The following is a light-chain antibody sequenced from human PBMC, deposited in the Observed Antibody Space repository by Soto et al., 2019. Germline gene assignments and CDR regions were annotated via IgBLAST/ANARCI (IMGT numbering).Light chain of an antibody. CDR3: QQYYSYPPWT. Sequence: AIRMTQSPSSFPASTEDRVTITCRASQGISSYLAWYQQKPGKAPKLLIYAASTLQSGVPSRVSSSGSGTDFTLTISCLQSEDFATYYCQQYYSYPPWTFGQGTNVEIK. CDR1: QGISSY. V-gene: IGKV1-8*01. CDR2: AAS. J-gene: IGKJ1*01.